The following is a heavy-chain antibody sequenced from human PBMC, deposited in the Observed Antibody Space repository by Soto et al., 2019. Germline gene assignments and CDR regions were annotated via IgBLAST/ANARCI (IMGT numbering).Heavy chain of an antibody. CDR3: ARDTRYYYDSSGMGLFDY. CDR1: GGSISSGGYY. J-gene: IGHJ4*02. V-gene: IGHV4-31*03. D-gene: IGHD3-22*01. CDR2: IYYSGST. Sequence: QVQLQESGPGLVKPSQTLSLTCTVSGGSISSGGYYWSWIREHPGKGLEWIGYIYYSGSTYYNPSLKCRVTISVDTSKIQFSLKLSSVTAADTAVYYCARDTRYYYDSSGMGLFDYWGQGTLVTVSS.